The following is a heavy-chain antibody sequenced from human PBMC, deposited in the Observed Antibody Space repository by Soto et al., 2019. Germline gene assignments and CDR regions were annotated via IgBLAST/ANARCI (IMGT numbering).Heavy chain of an antibody. Sequence: SETLSLTCAVSGGSISSSNWWSWVRQPPGKGLEWIGEIYHSGSTNYNPSLKSRVTISVDKSKNQSSLKLSSVTAADTAVYYCATWYSGSWYYFDYWGQGTLVTVSS. CDR1: GGSISSSNW. CDR2: IYHSGST. V-gene: IGHV4-4*02. D-gene: IGHD6-13*01. J-gene: IGHJ4*02. CDR3: ATWYSGSWYYFDY.